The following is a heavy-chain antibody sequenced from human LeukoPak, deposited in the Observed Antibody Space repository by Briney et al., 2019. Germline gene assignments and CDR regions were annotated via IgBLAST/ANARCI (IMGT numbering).Heavy chain of an antibody. V-gene: IGHV4-59*01. CDR2: IYYSGNT. CDR3: ARVGPRASFDY. J-gene: IGHJ4*02. Sequence: SETLSLTCAVYGGSFSTYYWSWIRQPPGKGLEWIGYIYYSGNTNCNPSLKSRVTLSVDTSKNQFSLKLSSVTAADTAVYFCARVGPRASFDYWGQGTLVTVSS. CDR1: GGSFSTYY.